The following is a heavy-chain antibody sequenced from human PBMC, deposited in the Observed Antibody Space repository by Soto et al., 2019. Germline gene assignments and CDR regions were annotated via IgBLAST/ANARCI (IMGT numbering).Heavy chain of an antibody. Sequence: SETLSLTCAVYGGSFSGYYWTWIRQPPGTGLEWIGEINHSGSTNYNPSLRSRVTISVDTSKNQFSLKLTSVTAADTAVYYCARDKITDLFDYWGQGTLVTVSS. J-gene: IGHJ4*02. CDR3: ARDKITDLFDY. D-gene: IGHD3-10*01. CDR1: GGSFSGYY. V-gene: IGHV4-34*01. CDR2: INHSGST.